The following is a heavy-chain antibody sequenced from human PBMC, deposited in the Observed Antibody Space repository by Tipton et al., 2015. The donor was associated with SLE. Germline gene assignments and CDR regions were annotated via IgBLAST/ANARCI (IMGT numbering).Heavy chain of an antibody. Sequence: TLSLTCTVSGDSISSGGYYWSWIRQHPGKGLEWIGYIYFSGSTYYNPSLKSRVIISIDTSKNQFSLKLSSVTAADTAVYYCARGGKYYDTGRIFDYWGQGTLVTVSS. CDR2: IYFSGST. CDR3: ARGGKYYDTGRIFDY. CDR1: GDSISSGGYY. D-gene: IGHD3-22*01. V-gene: IGHV4-31*03. J-gene: IGHJ4*02.